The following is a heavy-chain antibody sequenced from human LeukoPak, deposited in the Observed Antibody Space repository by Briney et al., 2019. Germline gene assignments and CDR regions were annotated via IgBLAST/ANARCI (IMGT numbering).Heavy chain of an antibody. V-gene: IGHV4-34*01. CDR3: ATPSCYCTTSDCHKVAIDY. Sequence: SETLSLTCAVYGGSFSGYYWSWIRQPPGKGLEWIGEINHSGSTNYNPSLKSRVTISVDTSKNQFSLKLSSVTAADTAVYYCATPSCYCTTSDCHKVAIDYWGQGTLVTVPS. CDR1: GGSFSGYY. CDR2: INHSGST. J-gene: IGHJ4*02. D-gene: IGHD2-8*01.